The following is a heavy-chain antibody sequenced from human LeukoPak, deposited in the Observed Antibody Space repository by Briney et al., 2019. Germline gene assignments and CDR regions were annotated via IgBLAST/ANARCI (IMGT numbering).Heavy chain of an antibody. D-gene: IGHD4-23*01. CDR1: GYSFKSDYY. Sequence: SETLSLTCAVSGYSFKSDYYWGWIRPPPGKGLEWIGNLFPDLATDYNPSLKGRVTISLDTSNNLFSLRLTSVTAADMALYFCAGMTTVIRGRRFDSWGQGALVTVSS. J-gene: IGHJ4*02. V-gene: IGHV4-38-2*01. CDR2: LFPDLAT. CDR3: AGMTTVIRGRRFDS.